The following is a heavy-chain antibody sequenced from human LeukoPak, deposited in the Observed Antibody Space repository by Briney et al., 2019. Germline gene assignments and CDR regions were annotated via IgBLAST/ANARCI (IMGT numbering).Heavy chain of an antibody. J-gene: IGHJ4*02. CDR3: AKGGYGSGSYYFDY. CDR1: GFTFSSYG. V-gene: IGHV3-23*01. Sequence: GGTLRLSCAASGFTFSSYGMSWVRQAPGKGLEWVSAISGSGGSTYYADSVKGRFTISRDNSKNTLYLQMNSLRAEDTAVYYCAKGGYGSGSYYFDYWGQGTLVTVSS. D-gene: IGHD3-10*01. CDR2: ISGSGGST.